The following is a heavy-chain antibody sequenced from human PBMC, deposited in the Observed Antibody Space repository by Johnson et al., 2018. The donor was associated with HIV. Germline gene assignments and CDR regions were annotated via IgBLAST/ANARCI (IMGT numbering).Heavy chain of an antibody. CDR2: LYVGGST. J-gene: IGHJ3*01. CDR3: ARDVGNYYDIRGGFDL. Sequence: EVQLVESGGGVVQPGRSLRLPCEDSRFNVAFLLYVGGSTYYADSVKGRFTISRDNSKNTLYLLMNSLRAEDTAVYYCARDVGNYYDIRGGFDLWGRGTMVTVSS. D-gene: IGHD3-22*01. CDR1: RFNV. V-gene: IGHV3-66*01.